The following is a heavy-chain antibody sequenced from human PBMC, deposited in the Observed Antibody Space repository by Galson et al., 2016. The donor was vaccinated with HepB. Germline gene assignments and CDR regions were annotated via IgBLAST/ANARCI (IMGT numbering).Heavy chain of an antibody. D-gene: IGHD2-2*01. Sequence: ETLSLTCTVSGGSISSYYWSWIRQPPGKGLEWIGYIYYSGSTNYNPSLKSRVTISVDTSKNQFPLKLSSVTAADTAVYYCARSLLGYFSSTRCHGAWFDPWGQGTLVTVSS. CDR2: IYYSGST. J-gene: IGHJ5*02. CDR3: ARSLLGYFSSTRCHGAWFDP. CDR1: GGSISSYY. V-gene: IGHV4-59*01.